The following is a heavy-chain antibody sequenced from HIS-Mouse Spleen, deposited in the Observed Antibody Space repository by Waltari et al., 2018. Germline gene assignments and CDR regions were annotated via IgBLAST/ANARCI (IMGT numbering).Heavy chain of an antibody. D-gene: IGHD6-19*01. CDR3: ARIAEGYSSGWYAFDY. CDR2: IDWDDDK. V-gene: IGHV2-70*15. Sequence: QVTLRESGPALVKPTQTLTLTCTFSGFSVSTSGMCVSWIRQPPGKALEWLARIDWDDDKYYSTSLKTRLTISKDTSKNQVVLTMTNMDPVDTATYYCARIAEGYSSGWYAFDYWGQGTLVTVSS. J-gene: IGHJ4*02. CDR1: GFSVSTSGMC.